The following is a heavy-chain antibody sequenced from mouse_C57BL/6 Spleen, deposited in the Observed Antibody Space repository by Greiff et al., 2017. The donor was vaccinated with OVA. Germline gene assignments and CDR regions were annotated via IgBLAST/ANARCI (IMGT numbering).Heavy chain of an antibody. CDR1: GFSLTSYG. D-gene: IGHD2-1*01. Sequence: VQLVESGPGLVQPSQSLSITCTVSGFSLTSYGVHWVRQSPGKGLEWLGVIWRGGSTDYNAAFMSRLSITKDNSKSQVFFKMNSLQADDTAIYYCAKTIYYGNYDAMDYWGQGTSVTVSS. CDR3: AKTIYYGNYDAMDY. V-gene: IGHV2-5*01. CDR2: IWRGGST. J-gene: IGHJ4*01.